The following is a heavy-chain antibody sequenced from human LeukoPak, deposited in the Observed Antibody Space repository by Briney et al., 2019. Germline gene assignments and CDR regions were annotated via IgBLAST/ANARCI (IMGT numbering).Heavy chain of an antibody. CDR2: IIPIFGTA. D-gene: IGHD3-10*01. Sequence: SVKVSCKASGGTFSSYAISWVRQAPGQGLEWMGGIIPIFGTANYAQKFQGRVTMATDTSTNTAYMDLRGLRSEDTAVHYCARGGGGFDYWGQGTLVTVSS. J-gene: IGHJ4*02. V-gene: IGHV1-69*05. CDR3: ARGGGGFDY. CDR1: GGTFSSYA.